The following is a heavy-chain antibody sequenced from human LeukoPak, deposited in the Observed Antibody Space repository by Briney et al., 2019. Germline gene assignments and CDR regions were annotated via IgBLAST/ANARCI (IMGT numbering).Heavy chain of an antibody. V-gene: IGHV3-74*01. D-gene: IGHD2-2*01. CDR3: ARASYQLQGYFDY. CDR1: GFTFSSYW. J-gene: IGHJ4*02. Sequence: GGSLRLSCAASGFTFSSYWMHWVRQAPGKGLVWVSRINSDGSSTSYADSVKGRFTISRDNAKNTLYLQMNSLRAEDTAVYYWARASYQLQGYFDYWGQGTLVTVSS. CDR2: INSDGSST.